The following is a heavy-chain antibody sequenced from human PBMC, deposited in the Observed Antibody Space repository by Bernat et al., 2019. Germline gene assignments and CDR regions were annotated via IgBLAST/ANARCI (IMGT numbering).Heavy chain of an antibody. CDR2: IYSGGST. CDR3: ARSRYSSSWPGDY. CDR1: GFTVSSNY. J-gene: IGHJ4*02. D-gene: IGHD6-13*01. V-gene: IGHV3-66*01. Sequence: EVQLVESGGGLVQPGGSLRLSCAASGFTVSSNYVSWVRQAPGKWLEWVSVIYSGGSTYYADSVKGRFTISRDNSKNTLYLQMNSLRAEDTAVYYCARSRYSSSWPGDYWGQGTLVTVSS.